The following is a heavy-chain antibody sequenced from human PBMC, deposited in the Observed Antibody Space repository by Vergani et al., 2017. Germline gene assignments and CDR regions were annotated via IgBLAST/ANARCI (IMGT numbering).Heavy chain of an antibody. CDR3: ARDGARVLRYFDWLGDFDY. Sequence: EVQLLQSGGGVIQPGGSVRLSCAASGFTFSACPMTWVRQAPGKGLEWVSAISARYPSTYYADSVKGRFTISRDNSKNMLYLQMNSLRAEDTAVYYCARDGARVLRYFDWLGDFDYWGQGTLVTVSS. CDR1: GFTFSACP. V-gene: IGHV3-23*01. D-gene: IGHD3-9*01. CDR2: ISARYPST. J-gene: IGHJ4*02.